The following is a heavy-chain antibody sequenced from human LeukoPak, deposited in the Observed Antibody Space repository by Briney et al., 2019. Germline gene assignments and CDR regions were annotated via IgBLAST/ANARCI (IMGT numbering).Heavy chain of an antibody. D-gene: IGHD6-19*01. V-gene: IGHV3-30-3*01. J-gene: IGHJ6*02. CDR3: ARDGGLVTLYYGMDV. CDR2: ISYDRSNK. CDR1: GFTFSSYA. Sequence: GGSLRLSCAASGFTFSSYAMHWVREAPGKGLERVAVISYDRSNKYYADSVKGRFPISRDNSKNTLYLQMNSLRAEDTAVYYCARDGGLVTLYYGMDVWGQGTTVTVSS.